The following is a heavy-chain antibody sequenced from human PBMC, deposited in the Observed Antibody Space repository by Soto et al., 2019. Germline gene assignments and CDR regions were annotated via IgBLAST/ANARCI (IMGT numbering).Heavy chain of an antibody. D-gene: IGHD6-6*01. Sequence: GGSLRLSCAASGFTFDDYAMHWVRQAPGKGLEWVSGISWNSGSIGYADSVKGRFTISRDNAKNSLYLQMNSLRAEATALYYCAKDISEYSSHAFDIWGQGTMVTVSS. CDR2: ISWNSGSI. V-gene: IGHV3-9*01. CDR3: AKDISEYSSHAFDI. J-gene: IGHJ3*02. CDR1: GFTFDDYA.